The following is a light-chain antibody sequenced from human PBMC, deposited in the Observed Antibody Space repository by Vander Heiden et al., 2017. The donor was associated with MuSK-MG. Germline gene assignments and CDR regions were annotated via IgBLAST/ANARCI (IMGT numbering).Light chain of an antibody. V-gene: IGKV3-11*01. CDR3: QQRRSWPLT. CDR2: DAS. Sequence: EIVLTQSPATLSLSPGERGTLSCRASQSVGSYLAWYQQKPGQAPRLLIYDASSRATGIPARFSGSGSGTDFTLTVSSLEPEDSAVYYCQQRRSWPLTFGGGTKVEIK. J-gene: IGKJ4*01. CDR1: QSVGSY.